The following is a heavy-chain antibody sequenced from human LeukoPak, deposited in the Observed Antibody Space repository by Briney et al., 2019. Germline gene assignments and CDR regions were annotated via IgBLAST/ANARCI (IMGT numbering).Heavy chain of an antibody. CDR1: GGSISSSSYY. J-gene: IGHJ3*02. CDR3: ARAGLLWFGESYDAFDI. CDR2: IYYSGST. Sequence: SETLSLTCTVSGGSISSSSYYWGWIRQPPGKGLEWIGSIYYSGSTYYNPSLKSRVTISVDTSKNQFSLKLSSVTAADTAVYYCARAGLLWFGESYDAFDIWGQGTMVTVSS. V-gene: IGHV4-39*07. D-gene: IGHD3-10*01.